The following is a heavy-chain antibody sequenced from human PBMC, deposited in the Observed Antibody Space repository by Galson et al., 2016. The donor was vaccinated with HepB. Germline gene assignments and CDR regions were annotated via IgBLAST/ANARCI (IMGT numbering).Heavy chain of an antibody. CDR1: GFTFSSYW. V-gene: IGHV3-74*01. J-gene: IGHJ4*02. CDR3: ATLSTPEDY. D-gene: IGHD2-2*01. Sequence: SLRLSCAASGFTFSSYWMHWVRQVPGKGLAWVSRMNRDGSTTNYADSVMGRFTISRDNTKNTLYLQMNSLRAEDTGVYYCATLSTPEDYWGQGTLVTVSS. CDR2: MNRDGSTT.